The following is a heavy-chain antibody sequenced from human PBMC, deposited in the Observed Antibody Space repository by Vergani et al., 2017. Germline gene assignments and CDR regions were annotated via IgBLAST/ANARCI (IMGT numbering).Heavy chain of an antibody. CDR3: ARRIEQWLVMGSYYMDV. Sequence: VQLVESGGGLVKPGGSLRLSCAASGFTFSNYSMNWVRQAPGKGLEWVANIKQDGSEKYYVDSVKGRFTISRDNAKNSLYLQMNSLRAEDTAVYYCARRIEQWLVMGSYYMDVWGKGTTVTVSS. D-gene: IGHD6-19*01. J-gene: IGHJ6*03. CDR1: GFTFSNYS. V-gene: IGHV3-7*01. CDR2: IKQDGSEK.